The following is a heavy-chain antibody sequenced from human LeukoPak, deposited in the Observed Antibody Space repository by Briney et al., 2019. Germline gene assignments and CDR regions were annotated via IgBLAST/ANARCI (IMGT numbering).Heavy chain of an antibody. CDR2: ISSSSSYI. D-gene: IGHD2-2*02. CDR3: ARVFCSSTSCYKGNFDY. J-gene: IGHJ4*02. Sequence: GGSLRVSCAASGFTFSSYSMNWVRQAPGKGLEWVSYISSSSSYIYYADSVKGRFTISRDNAKNSLYLQMNSLRAEDTAVYYCARVFCSSTSCYKGNFDYWGQGTLVTVSS. CDR1: GFTFSSYS. V-gene: IGHV3-21*01.